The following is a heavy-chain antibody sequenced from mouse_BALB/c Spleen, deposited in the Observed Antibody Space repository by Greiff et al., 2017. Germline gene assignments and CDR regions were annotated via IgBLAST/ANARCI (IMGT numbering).Heavy chain of an antibody. Sequence: DVQLVESGGGLVKPGGSLKLSCAASGFTFSSYAMSWVRQTPEKRLEWVASISSGGSTYYPDSVKGRFTISRDNARNILYLQMSSLRSEDTAMYYCAREGGNYFDYWGQGTTLTVSS. CDR1: GFTFSSYA. V-gene: IGHV5-6-5*01. D-gene: IGHD1-1*01. CDR3: AREGGNYFDY. CDR2: ISSGGST. J-gene: IGHJ2*01.